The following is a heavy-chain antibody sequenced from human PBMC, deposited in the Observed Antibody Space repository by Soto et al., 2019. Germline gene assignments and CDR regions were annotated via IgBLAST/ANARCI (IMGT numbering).Heavy chain of an antibody. J-gene: IGHJ6*02. CDR1: GGTFSSYA. V-gene: IGHV1-69*13. D-gene: IGHD3-3*01. CDR3: ARDNEGLRFLELLYYGMDV. CDR2: VIPIFGTA. Sequence: SVKVSCKASGGTFSSYAISWVRQAPGQGLEWMGGVIPIFGTANYAQKFQGRVTITADESTSTAYMELSSLRSEDTAVYYCARDNEGLRFLELLYYGMDVWGQGTTVTVSS.